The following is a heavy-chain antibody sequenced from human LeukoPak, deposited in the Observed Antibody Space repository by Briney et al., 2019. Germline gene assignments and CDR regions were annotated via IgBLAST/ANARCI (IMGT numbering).Heavy chain of an antibody. Sequence: PGRSLRLSCAASGFTFSSYAMSWVRQAPGKGLEWVSAISGSGGSTYYADSVKGRFTISRDNSKNTLYLQMNSLRAEDTAVYYCAKDQGSGYYSSEYFQHWGQGTLVTVSS. V-gene: IGHV3-23*01. CDR1: GFTFSSYA. D-gene: IGHD3-22*01. CDR2: ISGSGGST. CDR3: AKDQGSGYYSSEYFQH. J-gene: IGHJ1*01.